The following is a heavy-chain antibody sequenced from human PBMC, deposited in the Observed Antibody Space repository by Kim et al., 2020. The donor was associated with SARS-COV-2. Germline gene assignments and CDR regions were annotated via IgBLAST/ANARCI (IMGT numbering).Heavy chain of an antibody. CDR2: INQDGSEK. V-gene: IGHV3-7*01. CDR1: GFTFSNYW. J-gene: IGHJ6*02. Sequence: GGSLRLSCAASGFTFSNYWMSWVRQAPGKGLEWVANINQDGSEKNYVDSVKGRFTISRDNAKNSLYLQMNSLRVEDTAVYYCGGDMDVWGQGTTVTVSS. CDR3: GGDMDV.